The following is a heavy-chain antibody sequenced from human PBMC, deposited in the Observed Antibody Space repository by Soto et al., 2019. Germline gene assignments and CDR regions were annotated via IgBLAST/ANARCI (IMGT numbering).Heavy chain of an antibody. CDR2: INHSGST. Sequence: QVQLQQWGAGLLKPSETLSLTCAVYGGSFSGYYWSWIRQPPGKGLEWIGEINHSGSTNYNPSLKSRVPISVDTSKNQFSLKLSSVTAADTAVYYCARARYCSGGSCYRRAFDYWGQGTLVTVSS. D-gene: IGHD2-15*01. J-gene: IGHJ4*02. CDR1: GGSFSGYY. CDR3: ARARYCSGGSCYRRAFDY. V-gene: IGHV4-34*01.